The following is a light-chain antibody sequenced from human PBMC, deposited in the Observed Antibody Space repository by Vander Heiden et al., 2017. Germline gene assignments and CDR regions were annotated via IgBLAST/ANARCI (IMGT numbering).Light chain of an antibody. V-gene: IGLV3-1*01. CDR1: KLGDKY. CDR2: QDS. Sequence: SYELTQPPSVSVSPGQTASITCSGDKLGDKYACWYQQKPGQSPVRVIYQDSKRPSGIPERFSGSNSGNTATLTISGTQAVDEADDYCQAWDSSTWVFGGGTKLTVL. J-gene: IGLJ2*01. CDR3: QAWDSSTWV.